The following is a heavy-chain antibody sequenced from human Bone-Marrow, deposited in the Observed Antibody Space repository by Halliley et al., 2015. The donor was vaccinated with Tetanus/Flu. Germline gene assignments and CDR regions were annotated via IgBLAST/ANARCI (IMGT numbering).Heavy chain of an antibody. J-gene: IGHJ6*02. CDR2: GRTT. CDR3: TTDSGNVRPGTEFYYYGMGV. D-gene: IGHD3-10*01. Sequence: GRTTDYAAPVKGRFIISREDSKNRVYLQMNSLKTEDTAVYYCTTDSGNVRPGTEFYYYGMGVWGQGTTVTVSS. V-gene: IGHV3-15*01.